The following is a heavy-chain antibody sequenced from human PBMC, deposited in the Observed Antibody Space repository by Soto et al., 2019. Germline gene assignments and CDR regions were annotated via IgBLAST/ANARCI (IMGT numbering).Heavy chain of an antibody. D-gene: IGHD2-8*01. Sequence: EVQLLESGGGLVQPGGSLRLSCSASGFNFGSYGMSWVRQAPGKGLEWVPGLTASGLNTYYTDSVKGRFTISRDNSRNTVYLQMSGLRVEDTAVFHCAKGLGNAKEVWGQGTTVTVSS. CDR2: LTASGLNT. CDR3: AKGLGNAKEV. J-gene: IGHJ6*02. V-gene: IGHV3-23*01. CDR1: GFNFGSYG.